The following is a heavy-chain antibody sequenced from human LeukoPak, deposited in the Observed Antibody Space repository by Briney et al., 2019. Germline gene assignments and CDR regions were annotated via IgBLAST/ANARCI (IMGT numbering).Heavy chain of an antibody. D-gene: IGHD6-19*01. CDR1: GYTFTGYA. CDR3: ARGPLAVGGAFDY. Sequence: ASVNVSCKASGYTFTGYAIHWVRQAPGQRLEWMGWINAGNGNTKYSQKFQGRVTITRDTSASTAYMELSSLRSEDTAVYYCARGPLAVGGAFDYWGQGTLVTVSS. J-gene: IGHJ4*02. CDR2: INAGNGNT. V-gene: IGHV1-3*01.